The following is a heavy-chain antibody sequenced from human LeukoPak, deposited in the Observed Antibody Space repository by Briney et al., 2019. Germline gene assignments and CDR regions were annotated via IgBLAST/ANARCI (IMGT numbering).Heavy chain of an antibody. CDR1: GGSISSSSYY. CDR3: ARDHRYCSSTSCYNGAFDI. Sequence: PSETLSLTCAVSGGSISSSSYYWGWIRQPPGKGLEWIGYIYYSGSTNYNPSLKSRVTISVDTSKNQFSLKLSSVTAADTAVYYCARDHRYCSSTSCYNGAFDIWGQGTMVTVSS. CDR2: IYYSGST. V-gene: IGHV4-61*01. J-gene: IGHJ3*02. D-gene: IGHD2-2*02.